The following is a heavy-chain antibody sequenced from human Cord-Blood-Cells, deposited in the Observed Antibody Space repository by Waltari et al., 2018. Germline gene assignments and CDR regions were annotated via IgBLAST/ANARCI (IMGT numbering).Heavy chain of an antibody. V-gene: IGHV4-59*01. J-gene: IGHJ2*01. CDR2: IYYSGST. CDR3: ARAHFSAGTDYWYFDL. D-gene: IGHD6-19*01. CDR1: GGSISSYY. Sequence: QVQLQESGPGLVKPSETLSLTCPVSGGSISSYYWSWIRHPPGKGLEWIGYIYYSGSTNYNPSLKCRVTISVDTSKNQFSLKLSSVTAADTAVYYCARAHFSAGTDYWYFDLWGRGTLVTVSS.